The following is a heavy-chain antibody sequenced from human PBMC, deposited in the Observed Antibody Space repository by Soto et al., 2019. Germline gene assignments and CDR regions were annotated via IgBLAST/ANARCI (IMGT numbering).Heavy chain of an antibody. D-gene: IGHD2-2*01. CDR3: ARLRFSTGIYAFDI. V-gene: IGHV4-39*07. CDR2: IYYSGST. CDR1: GGSISSSSYY. Sequence: PSETLSLTCTVSGGSISSSSYYWGWIRQPPGKGLEWIGSIYYSGSTNYTPPLKSRVTISVDTSKNQFSLKLSSVTAADTAVYYCARLRFSTGIYAFDIWGQGTMVTVSS. J-gene: IGHJ3*02.